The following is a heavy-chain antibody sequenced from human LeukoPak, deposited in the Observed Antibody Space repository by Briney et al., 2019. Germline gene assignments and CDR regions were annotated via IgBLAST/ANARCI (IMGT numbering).Heavy chain of an antibody. Sequence: GGSLRLSCAASGFTFSSYSMHWVRQAPGKGLEWVAFIRYDGSNKYYADSVKGRFTISRDNSKNTLYLQMNSLGAEDTAVYYCAKVRAPRIDGYMVDYWGQGTLVTVSS. J-gene: IGHJ4*02. V-gene: IGHV3-30*02. CDR2: IRYDGSNK. D-gene: IGHD5-24*01. CDR3: AKVRAPRIDGYMVDY. CDR1: GFTFSSYS.